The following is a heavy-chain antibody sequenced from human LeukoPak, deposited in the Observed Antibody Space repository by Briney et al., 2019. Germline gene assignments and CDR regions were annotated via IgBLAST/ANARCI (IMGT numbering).Heavy chain of an antibody. J-gene: IGHJ4*02. D-gene: IGHD2-2*02. Sequence: PGGSLRLSCAASGFTFSSSGMNWVRQAPGKGLEWVSSISSGSSYTYYADSVKGRFTISRDNAKNSLYLQMNSLRAEDTAVYYCARGYCSRTSCYTPDYWGRGTLVTVSS. CDR3: ARGYCSRTSCYTPDY. CDR2: ISSGSSYT. V-gene: IGHV3-21*01. CDR1: GFTFSSSG.